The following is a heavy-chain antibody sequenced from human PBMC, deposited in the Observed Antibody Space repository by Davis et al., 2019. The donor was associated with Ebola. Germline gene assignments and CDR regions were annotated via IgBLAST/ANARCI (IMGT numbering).Heavy chain of an antibody. Sequence: GESLKISCKGSGYSFTSYWIGWVRQMPGKGLEWMGIIYPGDSDTRYSPSFQGQVTISADKSISTAYLQWSSLKASDTAMYYCAASESSGYYGDGEPFDYWGQGTLVTVSS. J-gene: IGHJ4*02. D-gene: IGHD3-22*01. CDR1: GYSFTSYW. V-gene: IGHV5-51*01. CDR3: AASESSGYYGDGEPFDY. CDR2: IYPGDSDT.